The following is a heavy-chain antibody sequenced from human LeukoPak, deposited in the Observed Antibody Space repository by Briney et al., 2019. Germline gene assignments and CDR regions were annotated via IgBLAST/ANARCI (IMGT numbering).Heavy chain of an antibody. D-gene: IGHD6-13*01. Sequence: SETLSLTCTVSAGSISSYYWSWIRQPPGKGLEWIGYIYYSGSTNYNPSLKSRVTISVDTSKNQFSLKLSSVTAADTAVYYFERSIAAAGYFDYWGQGTLVTVSS. J-gene: IGHJ4*02. CDR2: IYYSGST. CDR1: AGSISSYY. CDR3: ERSIAAAGYFDY. V-gene: IGHV4-59*01.